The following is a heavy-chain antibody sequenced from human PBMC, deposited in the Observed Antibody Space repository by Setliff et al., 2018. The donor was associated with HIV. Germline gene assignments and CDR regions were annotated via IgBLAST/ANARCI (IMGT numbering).Heavy chain of an antibody. CDR3: ARGAGAFGAKLDS. CDR2: MSFSANS. J-gene: IGHJ4*02. D-gene: IGHD3-10*01. Sequence: SETLSLTCNVSGDSIKDYYWSWIRQPPGKGLEWLGYMSFSANSNYNPSLKNRITISIDTSKNQFSLRLKSVTAADAAIYYCARGAGAFGAKLDSWGQGSLGTVPQ. V-gene: IGHV4-59*01. CDR1: GDSIKDYY.